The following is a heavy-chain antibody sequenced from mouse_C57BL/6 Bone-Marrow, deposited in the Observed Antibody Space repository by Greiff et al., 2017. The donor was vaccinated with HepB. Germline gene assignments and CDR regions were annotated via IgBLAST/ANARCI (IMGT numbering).Heavy chain of an antibody. CDR2: IDPSDSET. J-gene: IGHJ2*01. CDR3: ARGSGSSMYYFDY. CDR1: GYTFTSYW. D-gene: IGHD1-1*01. Sequence: VQLQQPGAELVRPGSSVKLSCKASGYTFTSYWMHWVKQRPIQGLEWIGNIDPSDSETHYNQKFKDKATLTVDKSSSTAYMQLSSLTSEDSAVYYCARGSGSSMYYFDYWGQGTTLTVSS. V-gene: IGHV1-52*01.